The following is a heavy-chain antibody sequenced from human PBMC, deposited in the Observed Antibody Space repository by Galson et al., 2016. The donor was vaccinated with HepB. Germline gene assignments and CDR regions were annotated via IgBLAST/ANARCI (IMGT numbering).Heavy chain of an antibody. CDR1: GFTFRNYG. CDR2: ISRSGDST. Sequence: SLRLSCAASGFTFRNYGMTWVRQAPGKGLEVVSSISRSGDSTDYADSVKGRFTISRDNSKNTLSLQMNSLRVEDTAVYYCAKGPQPPDWYGDAFDIWGQGTTVTVSS. D-gene: IGHD6-13*01. J-gene: IGHJ3*02. V-gene: IGHV3-23*01. CDR3: AKGPQPPDWYGDAFDI.